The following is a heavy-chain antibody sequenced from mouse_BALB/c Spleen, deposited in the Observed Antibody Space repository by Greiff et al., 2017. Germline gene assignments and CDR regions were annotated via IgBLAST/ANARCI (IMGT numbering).Heavy chain of an antibody. CDR2: ISDGGSYT. Sequence: EVKLMESGGGLVKPGGSLKLSCAASGFTFSDYYMYWVRQTPEKRLEWVATISDGGSYTYYPDSVKGRFTISRDNAKNNLYLQMSSLKSEDTAMYYCARDRTPLLRRYAMDYWGQGTSVTVSS. CDR3: ARDRTPLLRRYAMDY. V-gene: IGHV5-4*02. J-gene: IGHJ4*01. D-gene: IGHD1-2*01. CDR1: GFTFSDYY.